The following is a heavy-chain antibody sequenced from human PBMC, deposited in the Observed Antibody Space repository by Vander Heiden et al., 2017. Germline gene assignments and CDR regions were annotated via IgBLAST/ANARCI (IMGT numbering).Heavy chain of an antibody. CDR2: ISYDGSNK. V-gene: IGHV3-30-3*01. J-gene: IGHJ4*02. CDR3: ARDWSSSSSSWRHNFDY. D-gene: IGHD6-13*01. Sequence: HWVRQAPGKGLEWVAVISYDGSNKYYADSVKGRFTISRDNSKNTLYLQMNSLRAEDTAVYYCARDWSSSSSSWRHNFDYWGQGTLVTVSS.